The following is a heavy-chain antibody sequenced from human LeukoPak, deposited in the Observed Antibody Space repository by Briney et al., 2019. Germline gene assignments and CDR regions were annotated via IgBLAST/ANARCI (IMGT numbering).Heavy chain of an antibody. CDR3: ARDRLELDYFDY. CDR2: IYHSGST. V-gene: IGHV4-38-2*02. D-gene: IGHD1-7*01. CDR1: GYSITSRYY. Sequence: PSETLSLTCSVSGYSITSRYYWGWIRQPPGKGLEWIGSIYHSGSTQHNPPLKSRVTISVDTSKNQFSLKLSSVTAADTAVYYCARDRLELDYFDYWGQGTLVTVSS. J-gene: IGHJ4*02.